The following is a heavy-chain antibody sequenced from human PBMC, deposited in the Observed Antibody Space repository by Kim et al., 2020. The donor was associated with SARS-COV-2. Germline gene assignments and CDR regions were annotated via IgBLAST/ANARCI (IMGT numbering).Heavy chain of an antibody. V-gene: IGHV1-24*01. CDR1: GYTLSELS. Sequence: ASVKVSCKVSGYTLSELSIHWVRQAPGKGLEWMGGFDPEHGETIYAQNFQGRVTMTEDTSKDTAYMELSSLRSGDTAVYYCTTDFPLGVSVFDYWGQGTLVTVSS. CDR2: FDPEHGET. J-gene: IGHJ4*02. D-gene: IGHD2-8*01. CDR3: TTDFPLGVSVFDY.